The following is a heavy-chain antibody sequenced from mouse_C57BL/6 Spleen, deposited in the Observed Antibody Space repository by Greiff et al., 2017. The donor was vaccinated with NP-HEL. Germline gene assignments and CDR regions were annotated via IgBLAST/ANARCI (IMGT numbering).Heavy chain of an antibody. Sequence: EVKLMESEGGLVQPGSSMKLSCTASGFTFSDYYMAWVRQVPEKGLEWVANINYDGSSTYYLDSLKSRFIISRDNAKNILYLQMSSLKSEDTATYYCARAGRVYDGYYDWYFDVWGTGTTVTVSS. J-gene: IGHJ1*03. V-gene: IGHV5-16*01. CDR3: ARAGRVYDGYYDWYFDV. CDR1: GFTFSDYY. D-gene: IGHD2-3*01. CDR2: INYDGSST.